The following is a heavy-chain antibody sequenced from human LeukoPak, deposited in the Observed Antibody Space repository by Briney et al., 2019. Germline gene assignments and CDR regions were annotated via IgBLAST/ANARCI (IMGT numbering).Heavy chain of an antibody. CDR1: GFTFGDYA. D-gene: IGHD5-18*01. CDR3: TRASQNPIQVSLEYYFDY. V-gene: IGHV3-49*04. Sequence: PGGSLRLSCTASGFTFGDYAMSWVRQAPGKGLEWVGFIRSTAYGGTTEYAASVKGRFTISRDDSKSIAYLQMNSLKTEDTAVYYCTRASQNPIQVSLEYYFDYRGQGTLVTVSS. CDR2: IRSTAYGGTT. J-gene: IGHJ4*02.